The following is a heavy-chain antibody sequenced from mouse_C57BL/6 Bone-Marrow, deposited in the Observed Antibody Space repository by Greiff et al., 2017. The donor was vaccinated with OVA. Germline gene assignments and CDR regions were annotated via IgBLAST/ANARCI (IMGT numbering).Heavy chain of an antibody. CDR3: ARSRLLPDYDAIDY. Sequence: QVQLQQPGAELVKPGASVKLSCKASGYTFTSYWMQWVNQRPGQGLEWIGEIDPSDSYTNYNQKFKGKATFTVDTSSSTPYLQLSSLTSEDSVEYYGARSRLLPDYDAIDYWGQGTSVTVSA. D-gene: IGHD1-1*01. V-gene: IGHV1-50*01. CDR2: IDPSDSYT. J-gene: IGHJ4*01. CDR1: GYTFTSYW.